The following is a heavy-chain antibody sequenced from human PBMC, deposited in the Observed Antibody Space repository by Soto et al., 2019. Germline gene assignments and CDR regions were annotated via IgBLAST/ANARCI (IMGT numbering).Heavy chain of an antibody. J-gene: IGHJ4*02. CDR2: ITPTSRAI. CDR1: GFPFSFYS. Sequence: GALRLSCEASGFPFSFYSMNWVRQAPGKGLEWIAYITPTSRAINYADSVRGRFTISRGNSKNTLHLEMNSLRPEDTAVFYCAKEIAATGIPLFDYWGQGILVTVSS. V-gene: IGHV3-48*01. D-gene: IGHD6-13*01. CDR3: AKEIAATGIPLFDY.